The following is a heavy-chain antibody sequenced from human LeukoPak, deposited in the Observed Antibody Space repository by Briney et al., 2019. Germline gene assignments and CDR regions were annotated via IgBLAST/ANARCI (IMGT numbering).Heavy chain of an antibody. Sequence: SETLSLTCTVSGGSISSGSYYWSWIRQPAGKGLEWIGRIYTSGSTNYNPSLKSRVTISVDTSKNQFSLKLSSVTAADTAVYYCARAKSTGAYYDFWSGYNFDYWGQGTLVTVSS. CDR3: ARAKSTGAYYDFWSGYNFDY. V-gene: IGHV4-61*02. CDR1: GGSISSGSYY. J-gene: IGHJ4*02. CDR2: IYTSGST. D-gene: IGHD3-3*01.